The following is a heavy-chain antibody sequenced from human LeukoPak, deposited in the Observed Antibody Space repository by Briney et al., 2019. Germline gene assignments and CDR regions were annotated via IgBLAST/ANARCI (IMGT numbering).Heavy chain of an antibody. CDR3: AKPGYCRGDACDNWFDP. V-gene: IGHV3-30*18. D-gene: IGHD2-15*01. CDR1: GFTFSYYG. CDR2: ISYDGNNK. Sequence: GGSLRLSCAASGFTFSYYGLHWVRQAPGKGLEWVALISYDGNNKDYADSVKGRFTISRDNSKNTLYLQMNSLRAEDTAVYYCAKPGYCRGDACDNWFDPWGQGTLVTVSS. J-gene: IGHJ5*02.